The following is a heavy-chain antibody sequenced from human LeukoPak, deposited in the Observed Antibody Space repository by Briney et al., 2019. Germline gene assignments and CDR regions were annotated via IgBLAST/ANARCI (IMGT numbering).Heavy chain of an antibody. CDR3: AKDSRGYYSYMDV. J-gene: IGHJ6*03. CDR1: RFSFFSYG. CDR2: ISYDGSNK. D-gene: IGHD3-10*01. Sequence: PGRSLRLSCAASRFSFFSYGMHWVRQAPGKGLEWVAVISYDGSNKYYADSVKGRFTISRDNSKNTLYLQMNSLIFEDTAVYYCAKDSRGYYSYMDVWGKGTTVTVSS. V-gene: IGHV3-30*18.